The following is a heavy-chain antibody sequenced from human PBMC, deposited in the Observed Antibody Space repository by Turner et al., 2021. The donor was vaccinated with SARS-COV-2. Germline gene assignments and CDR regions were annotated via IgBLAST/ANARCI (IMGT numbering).Heavy chain of an antibody. CDR3: ARLPHSLAIDY. J-gene: IGHJ4*02. CDR2: IDWDVDE. D-gene: IGHD1-1*01. V-gene: IGHV2-70*15. CDR1: GFSLSTSGMC. Sequence: QVTLRESGPALVEPTQTRTLTCTFSGFSLSTSGMCVSWIRQPPGKALEWLARIDWDVDEYYSTSLTTRLPISQDTSNNQVVLTMTNMDPVDTATYYCARLPHSLAIDYWGQGTLVTVSS.